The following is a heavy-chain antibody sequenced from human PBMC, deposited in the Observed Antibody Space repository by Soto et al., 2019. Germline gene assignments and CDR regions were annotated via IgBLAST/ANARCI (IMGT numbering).Heavy chain of an antibody. D-gene: IGHD3-9*01. J-gene: IGHJ5*02. Sequence: ASVKVSCKASGYTFTSYGISWVRQAPGQGLEWMGWISAYNGNTNYAQKLQGRVTMTTDTSTSTAYMELRSLRSGDTAVYYCAIVVLRYFDWLLRVDGVYWFDPWGQGTLVTVSS. CDR2: ISAYNGNT. V-gene: IGHV1-18*01. CDR3: AIVVLRYFDWLLRVDGVYWFDP. CDR1: GYTFTSYG.